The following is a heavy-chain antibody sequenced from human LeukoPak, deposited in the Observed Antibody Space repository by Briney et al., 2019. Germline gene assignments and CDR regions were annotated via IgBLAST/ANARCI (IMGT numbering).Heavy chain of an antibody. CDR3: VRSFNM. CDR2: INSEGSST. CDR1: GFTFDDYG. V-gene: IGHV3-74*01. Sequence: PGGSLRLSCAASGFTFDDYGMSWVRQVPGKGLVWVSHINSEGSSTSYADSVKGRFTISRDNAKNTLYLQMNSLRVEDTALYYCVRSFNMWGQGTMVTVSS. J-gene: IGHJ3*02.